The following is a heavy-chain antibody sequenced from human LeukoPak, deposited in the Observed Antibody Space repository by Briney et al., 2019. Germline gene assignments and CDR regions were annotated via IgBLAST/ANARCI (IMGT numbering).Heavy chain of an antibody. CDR3: ARDRIAAAGIWGHYYMDV. Sequence: NPSQTLSLTCTVSGGSISSGSYYRSWIRQPAGKGLEWIGRIYTSGSTNYNPSLKSRVTISVDTSKNQFSLKLSSVTAADTAVYYCARDRIAAAGIWGHYYMDVWGKGTTVTVSS. J-gene: IGHJ6*03. D-gene: IGHD6-13*01. CDR1: GGSISSGSYY. V-gene: IGHV4-61*02. CDR2: IYTSGST.